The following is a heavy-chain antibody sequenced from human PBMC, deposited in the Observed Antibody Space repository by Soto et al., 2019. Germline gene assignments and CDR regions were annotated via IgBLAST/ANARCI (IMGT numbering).Heavy chain of an antibody. Sequence: EVQLLESGGGLVQPGGSLRLSCAASGFTFTDYALSWVRQAPGRGLEWVATISGIGGSTYLADSVKGRLSISRDNAKNSLYLQMHSLRDEDTAVYYCARAGWPLLQTGMDVWGQGTTVTVSS. CDR2: ISGIGGST. CDR1: GFTFTDYA. V-gene: IGHV3-23*01. J-gene: IGHJ6*02. D-gene: IGHD2-15*01. CDR3: ARAGWPLLQTGMDV.